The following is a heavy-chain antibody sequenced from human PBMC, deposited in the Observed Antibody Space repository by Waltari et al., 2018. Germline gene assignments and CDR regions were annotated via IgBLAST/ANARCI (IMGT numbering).Heavy chain of an antibody. CDR2: IQSNSGGA. CDR3: ARDQSMTNYYYGMDV. V-gene: IGHV1-2*06. Sequence: QVQLMQSGAEVKKPGASVTVSCQAAGYTFTGYYLPGVRKTPGQGLEWMGRIQSNSGGANFAQKFQGRVTMTRDTSTSTVYMELSRLTFDDTAVYYCARDQSMTNYYYGMDVWGQGTTVTVS. J-gene: IGHJ6*02. CDR1: GYTFTGYY.